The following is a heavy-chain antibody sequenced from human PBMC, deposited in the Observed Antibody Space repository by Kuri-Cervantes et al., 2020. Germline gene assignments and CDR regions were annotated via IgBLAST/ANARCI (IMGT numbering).Heavy chain of an antibody. V-gene: IGHV4-39*02. CDR3: SGLMITFGGVIVMGWFDP. Sequence: SETLSLTCAAPVGSISSSSYYWGWIGQPPGKGLEWIGSIYYSGSTYYNPSLKSRVTISVDTSKDLFSLNLISVTAADTAGYYCSGLMITFGGVIVMGWFDPWGQGTLVTVSS. J-gene: IGHJ5*02. CDR1: VGSISSSSYY. D-gene: IGHD3-16*02. CDR2: IYYSGST.